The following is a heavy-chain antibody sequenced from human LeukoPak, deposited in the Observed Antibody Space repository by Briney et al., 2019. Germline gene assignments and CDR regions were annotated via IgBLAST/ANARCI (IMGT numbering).Heavy chain of an antibody. Sequence: GSLRLSCAASGCTCSSYAMSWVRQAPGKGLEWVSAIRGSGGSTYYADSVKGRFTISRDNAKNSLYLQMNSLRAEDTAVYYCAREDGYNQVDYWGQGTLVTVSS. CDR1: GCTCSSYA. D-gene: IGHD5-24*01. CDR3: AREDGYNQVDY. V-gene: IGHV3-23*01. J-gene: IGHJ4*02. CDR2: IRGSGGST.